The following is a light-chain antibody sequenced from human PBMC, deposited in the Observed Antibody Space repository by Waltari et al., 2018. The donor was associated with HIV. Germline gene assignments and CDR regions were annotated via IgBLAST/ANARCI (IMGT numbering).Light chain of an antibody. CDR3: CSYSGTYSYV. V-gene: IGLV2-11*01. Sequence: QSALTQPRSVSGSPGQTVTISCRGTRSDFRFYTCVSWYQQHPGKAPKLIIYDVTKRPSGVPDRFSASRSGNTASLTISGLQAEDEATYFCCSYSGTYSYVFGTGTEVSLI. CDR1: RSDFRFYTC. J-gene: IGLJ1*01. CDR2: DVT.